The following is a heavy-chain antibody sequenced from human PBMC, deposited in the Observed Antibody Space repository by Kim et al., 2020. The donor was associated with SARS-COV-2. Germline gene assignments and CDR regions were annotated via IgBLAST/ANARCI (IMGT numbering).Heavy chain of an antibody. D-gene: IGHD2-15*01. CDR2: IYTSGST. J-gene: IGHJ3*02. CDR3: ARESTVLLDAFDI. CDR1: GGSISSGSYY. V-gene: IGHV4-61*02. Sequence: SETLSLTCTVSGGSISSGSYYWSWIRQPAGKGLEWIGRIYTSGSTNYNPSLKSRVTISVDTSKNQFSLKLSSVTAADTAVYYCARESTVLLDAFDIWGQGTMVPVSS.